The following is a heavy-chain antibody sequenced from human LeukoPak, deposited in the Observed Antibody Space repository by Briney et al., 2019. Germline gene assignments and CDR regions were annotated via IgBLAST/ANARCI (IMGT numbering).Heavy chain of an antibody. CDR2: IYNSGST. CDR3: ARALRLWGGNSGIAFDI. CDR1: GGSISSYY. J-gene: IGHJ3*02. Sequence: PSETLSLTCTVSGGSISSYYWSWIRQPPGKGLEWIGYIYNSGSTNYNHSLRSRVTISEDMSNNQFSLKLSSVTAADTAVYYCARALRLWGGNSGIAFDIWGQGTMVTVSS. D-gene: IGHD4-23*01. V-gene: IGHV4-59*01.